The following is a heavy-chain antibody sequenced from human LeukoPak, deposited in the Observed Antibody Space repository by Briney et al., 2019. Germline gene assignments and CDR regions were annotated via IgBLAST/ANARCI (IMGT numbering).Heavy chain of an antibody. J-gene: IGHJ4*02. Sequence: SVKVSCKASGGTFSSYAISWVRQAPGQGLEWMGGIIPIFGTANYAQKFQGRVTITTDESTSTAYMELSSLRSEDTAVYYCARSDPAYDFWSGYYTPDTNFDYWGQGTLVTVSS. V-gene: IGHV1-69*05. D-gene: IGHD3-3*01. CDR2: IIPIFGTA. CDR3: ARSDPAYDFWSGYYTPDTNFDY. CDR1: GGTFSSYA.